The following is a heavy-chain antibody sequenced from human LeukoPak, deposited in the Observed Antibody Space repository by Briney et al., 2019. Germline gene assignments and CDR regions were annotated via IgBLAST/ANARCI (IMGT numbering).Heavy chain of an antibody. D-gene: IGHD3-22*01. Sequence: GGSLRLSCGAFGFTFSYYAMTWVRQAPGKGLECVSAITGTGDATYYADSVKGRFTISRDNSKNTLYLQLNSLRAEYTAVYYCAKAYGSNGYFQLPIDCWGQGTLVTVSS. CDR2: ITGTGDAT. CDR1: GFTFSYYA. CDR3: AKAYGSNGYFQLPIDC. V-gene: IGHV3-23*01. J-gene: IGHJ4*02.